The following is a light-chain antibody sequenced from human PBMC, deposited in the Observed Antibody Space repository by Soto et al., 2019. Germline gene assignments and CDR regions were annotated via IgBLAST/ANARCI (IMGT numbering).Light chain of an antibody. Sequence: QSALTQPRSVSGSPGQSVTISCTGTSSDVGGYNSVSWYQQHPGKVPKLMIYDVSKRPSGVPDRFSGSKSGNTASLAIAGLQAEDEADYYCCSYAGSYTDVFGTETKLTVL. V-gene: IGLV2-11*01. CDR1: SSDVGGYNS. CDR2: DVS. CDR3: CSYAGSYTDV. J-gene: IGLJ1*01.